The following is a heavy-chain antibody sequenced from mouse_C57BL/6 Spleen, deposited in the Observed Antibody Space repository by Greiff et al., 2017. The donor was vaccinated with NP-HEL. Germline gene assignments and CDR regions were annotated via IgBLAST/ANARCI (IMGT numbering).Heavy chain of an antibody. Sequence: EVKLMESGGGLVKPGGSLKLSCAASGFTFSSYAMSWVRQTPEKRLEWVATISDGGSYTYYPDNVKGRFTISRDNAKNNLYLQMSHLKSEDTAMYYCAREGGNFEVYFDYWGQGTTLTVSS. D-gene: IGHD2-1*01. V-gene: IGHV5-4*01. CDR2: ISDGGSYT. J-gene: IGHJ2*01. CDR1: GFTFSSYA. CDR3: AREGGNFEVYFDY.